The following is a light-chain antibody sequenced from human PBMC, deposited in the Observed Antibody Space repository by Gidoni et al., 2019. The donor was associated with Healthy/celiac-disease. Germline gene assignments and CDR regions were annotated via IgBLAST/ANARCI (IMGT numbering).Light chain of an antibody. V-gene: IGKV1-39*01. Sequence: DIQMTQSPSSLSASVGDRVTSTCRARQSISSYLNWYQQKPGKAPKLLIYAASSLQSGVPSRFSGSGSGTDFTRTISSLQPEDFATYYCQQSYSTPLTFGGGTKVEIK. CDR2: AAS. J-gene: IGKJ4*01. CDR3: QQSYSTPLT. CDR1: QSISSY.